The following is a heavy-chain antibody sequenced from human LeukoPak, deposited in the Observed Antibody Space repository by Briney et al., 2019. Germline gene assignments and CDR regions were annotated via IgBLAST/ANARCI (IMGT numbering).Heavy chain of an antibody. D-gene: IGHD5-18*01. CDR3: ARGYHSYGPRWFDP. CDR1: GGSVRRGNYY. CDR2: IYTSGTT. Sequence: SQTLSLTCTVSGGSVRRGNYYWTWIRQPAGSGLEWIGRIYTSGTTDYNPSLRTRVTISVDASRNQFSLNLSSVTAADTAVYYCARGYHSYGPRWFDPWGQGTLVTVSS. J-gene: IGHJ5*02. V-gene: IGHV4-61*02.